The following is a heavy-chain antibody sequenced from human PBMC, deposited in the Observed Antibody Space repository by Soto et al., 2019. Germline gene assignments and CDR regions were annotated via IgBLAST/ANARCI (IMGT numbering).Heavy chain of an antibody. Sequence: SETLSLTCVVSGDSISRGGYSWTWIRQPPGKALEWIGNIYDSGSTSYNPSLKSRVTMSVDTSKNQFSLRLTSVTAADTAVYFCARGSSSYYDYGMDVWGQGTTVTVSS. CDR1: GDSISRGGYS. CDR2: IYDSGST. J-gene: IGHJ6*02. CDR3: ARGSSSYYDYGMDV. D-gene: IGHD6-6*01. V-gene: IGHV4-30-2*01.